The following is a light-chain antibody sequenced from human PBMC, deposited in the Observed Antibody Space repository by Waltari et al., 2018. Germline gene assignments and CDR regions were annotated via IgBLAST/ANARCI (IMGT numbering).Light chain of an antibody. J-gene: IGKJ5*01. CDR3: QQYNGWLPIT. CDR1: QNIAGN. V-gene: IGKV3D-15*01. Sequence: EIVLTQSPATLSVSPGERVILSCRASQNIAGNFAWYQQIPGQPPRLLIYAAANSATGSPDRFSGSGCWTDVSLTISTRQSDDVAVYFCQQYNGWLPITFGQGTRLE. CDR2: AAA.